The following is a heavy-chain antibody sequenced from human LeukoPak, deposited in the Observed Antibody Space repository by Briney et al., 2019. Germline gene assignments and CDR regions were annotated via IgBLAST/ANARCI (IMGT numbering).Heavy chain of an antibody. D-gene: IGHD6-13*01. J-gene: IGHJ3*01. V-gene: IGHV4-59*04. Sequence: PSETLSLTCTVSGSSISSYYWSWIRQPPGKGLEWIGYIYYSGNTYYNPSLKSRVTISVDTSKNQFSLKLSSVTAADTAVYYCARLFSSSWYRGAFDLWGQGTMVTVSS. CDR1: GSSISSYY. CDR3: ARLFSSSWYRGAFDL. CDR2: IYYSGNT.